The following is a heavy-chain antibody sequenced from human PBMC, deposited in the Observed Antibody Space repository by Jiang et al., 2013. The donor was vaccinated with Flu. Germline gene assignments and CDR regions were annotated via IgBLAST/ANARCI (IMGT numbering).Heavy chain of an antibody. V-gene: IGHV3-30-3*01. J-gene: IGHJ4*02. CDR2: ISYDGSNK. Sequence: PGKGLEWVAVISYDGSNKYYADSVKGRFTISRDNSKNTLYLQMNSLRAEDTAVYYCARKEGSSSWYYVGGGIDYWGQGTLVTVSS. CDR3: ARKEGSSSWYYVGGGIDY. D-gene: IGHD6-13*01.